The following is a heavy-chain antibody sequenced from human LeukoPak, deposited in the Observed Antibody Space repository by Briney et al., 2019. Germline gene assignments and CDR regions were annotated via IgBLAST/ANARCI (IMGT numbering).Heavy chain of an antibody. D-gene: IGHD1-14*01. CDR3: ARVTSGLDY. CDR1: GGSFSGYY. Sequence: SSETLSLTCAVYGGSFSGYYWSWIRQPPGKGLEWIGEINHSGSTNYNPSLKSRVTISVDTSENQFSLKLSSVTAADTAVYYCARVTSGLDYWGQGTLVTVSS. J-gene: IGHJ4*02. V-gene: IGHV4-34*01. CDR2: INHSGST.